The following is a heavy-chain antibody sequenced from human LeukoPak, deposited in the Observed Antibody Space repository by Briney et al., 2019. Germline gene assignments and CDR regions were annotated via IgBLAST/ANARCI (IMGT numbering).Heavy chain of an antibody. V-gene: IGHV3-23*01. J-gene: IGHJ4*02. CDR2: ISGSDAGT. CDR3: AKDLYCSSTSCYGDFGY. Sequence: GGSLRLSCAASGFTFNNYAMSWVRQAPGKGLEWVSAISGSDAGTYYADSVKGRFTISRDNSKNTLYLQMNSLRAEDTAVYYCAKDLYCSSTSCYGDFGYWGQGTLVTVSS. D-gene: IGHD2-2*01. CDR1: GFTFNNYA.